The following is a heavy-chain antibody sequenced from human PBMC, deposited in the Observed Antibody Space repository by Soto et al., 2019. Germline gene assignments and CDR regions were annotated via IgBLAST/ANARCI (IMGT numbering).Heavy chain of an antibody. Sequence: PGESLKISCKGSGYSFTSYRIGWVRQMPGKGLEWMGIIYPGDSDTRYSPSFQGQVTISADKSISTAYLQWSSLKASDTAMYYCARQGIVAGTRLLPDYWGQGTLVTVSS. J-gene: IGHJ4*02. V-gene: IGHV5-51*01. CDR1: GYSFTSYR. CDR3: ARQGIVAGTRLLPDY. D-gene: IGHD6-19*01. CDR2: IYPGDSDT.